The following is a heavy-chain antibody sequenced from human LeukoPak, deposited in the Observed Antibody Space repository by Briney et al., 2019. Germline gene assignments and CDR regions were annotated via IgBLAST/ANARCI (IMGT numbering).Heavy chain of an antibody. CDR3: ARLWIVATWFDA. CDR1: GGSISSYY. V-gene: IGHV4-59*08. D-gene: IGHD2-2*03. J-gene: IGHJ5*02. CDR2: IYYSGST. Sequence: SETLSLTCTVSGGSISSYYWSWIRQPPGKGLEWIGYIYYSGSTNYNPSLKSRVTISVDTSKNQFSLKLSSVTAADTAVYYCARLWIVATWFDAWGQGALVTVSS.